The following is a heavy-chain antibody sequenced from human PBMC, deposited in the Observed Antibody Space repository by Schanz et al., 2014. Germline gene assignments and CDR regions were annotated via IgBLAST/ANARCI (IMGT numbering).Heavy chain of an antibody. CDR1: GFSLDIFA. Sequence: EVHLLESGGGLVEPGGSLRLSCATSGFSLDIFAVSWVRQAPGKGLEWVSYVSRSTPDIYYADSVKGRFTVSRDNAENALYLQMNSLRAEDTAVYYCVSQTGSPNYWGQGTLVTVSS. V-gene: IGHV3-48*01. CDR3: VSQTGSPNY. J-gene: IGHJ4*02. CDR2: VSRSTPDI. D-gene: IGHD6-13*01.